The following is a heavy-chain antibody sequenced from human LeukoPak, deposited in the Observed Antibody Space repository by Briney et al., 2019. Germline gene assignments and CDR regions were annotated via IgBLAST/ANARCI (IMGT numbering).Heavy chain of an antibody. CDR1: GFSFDDFA. CDR2: INWNSDFI. Sequence: GGSLRLSCAASGFSFDDFAMHWVRQPPGKGLQWVAGINWNSDFIGYADSVRGRFTISRDNGENSLYLEMNSLRVDDTALYYCAKDIGGPSYYYCYGLDVWGQGTTVTVSS. D-gene: IGHD3-10*01. V-gene: IGHV3-9*01. CDR3: AKDIGGPSYYYCYGLDV. J-gene: IGHJ6*02.